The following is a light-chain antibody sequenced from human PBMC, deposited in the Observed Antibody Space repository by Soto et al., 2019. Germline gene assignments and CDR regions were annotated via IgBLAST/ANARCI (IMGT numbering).Light chain of an antibody. Sequence: EIVMTQSPATLSLSPGDRATLSCRASQSLGSHLAWYQQKPGQAPRLLIYAASTRATGIPARFSGSGSGTEFTLTINNLQSEDFAVYYCQHYNNWPPITFGGGTKVEIK. V-gene: IGKV3-15*01. CDR3: QHYNNWPPIT. CDR2: AAS. CDR1: QSLGSH. J-gene: IGKJ4*01.